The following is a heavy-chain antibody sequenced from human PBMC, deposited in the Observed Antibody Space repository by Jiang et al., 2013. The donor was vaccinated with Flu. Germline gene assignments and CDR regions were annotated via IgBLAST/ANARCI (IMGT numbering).Heavy chain of an antibody. CDR1: GYTFTSYD. CDR2: MNPNSGNA. CDR3: AMRGYCTSTSCPNDAFDI. J-gene: IGHJ3*02. Sequence: VESGAEVKKPGASVKVSCKASGYTFTSYDINWVRQATGQGLEWMGWMNPNSGNAGYAQKFQGRVTITADESTSTAYMELSSLRSEDTAVYYCAMRGYCTSTSCPNDAFDIWGQGTMVTVSS. D-gene: IGHD2-2*01. V-gene: IGHV1-8*01.